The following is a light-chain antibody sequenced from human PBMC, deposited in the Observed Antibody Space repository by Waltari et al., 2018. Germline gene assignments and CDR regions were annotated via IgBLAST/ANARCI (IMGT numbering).Light chain of an antibody. CDR3: QQYYSNPAT. CDR2: AAS. V-gene: IGKV1-8*01. J-gene: IGKJ1*01. CDR1: QGISSY. Sequence: AIRIPQSPSPPSASTGHRATTPCRASQGISSYLAWYQQKPGKAPKVLIYAASTLQSGVPSRFSGSGSGTDFTLTISCLQSEDFAIYYCQQYYSNPATFGQGTKVEIK.